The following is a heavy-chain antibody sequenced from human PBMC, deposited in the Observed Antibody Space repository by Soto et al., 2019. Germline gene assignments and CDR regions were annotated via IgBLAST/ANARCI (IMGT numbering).Heavy chain of an antibody. CDR1: GGFS. CDR3: ARTLPNRQLFDS. Sequence: LETLSLTCTVSGGFSWGWIRQSPDKGLEWIGYIYNSGRYNYNPSLESRLTISIDTSKNQFSLRLASVTAADTAVYYCARTLPNRQLFDSWSQGTSVTV. D-gene: IGHD1-1*01. V-gene: IGHV4-59*01. J-gene: IGHJ4*02. CDR2: IYNSGRY.